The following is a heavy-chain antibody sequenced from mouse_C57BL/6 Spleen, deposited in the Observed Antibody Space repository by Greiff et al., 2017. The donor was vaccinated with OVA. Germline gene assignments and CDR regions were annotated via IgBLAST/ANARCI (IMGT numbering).Heavy chain of an antibody. Sequence: DVKLVESEGGLVQPGSSMKLSCTASGFTFSDYYMAWVRQVPEKGLEWVANINYDGSSTYYLDSLKSRFIISRDNAKNILYLQMSSLKSEDTATYYCARVYYIYAMDYWGQGTSVTVSS. CDR3: ARVYYIYAMDY. CDR2: INYDGSST. CDR1: GFTFSDYY. J-gene: IGHJ4*01. D-gene: IGHD1-1*01. V-gene: IGHV5-16*01.